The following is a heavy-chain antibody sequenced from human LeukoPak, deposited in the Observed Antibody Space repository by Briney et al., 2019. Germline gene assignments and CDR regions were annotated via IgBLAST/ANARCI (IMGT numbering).Heavy chain of an antibody. CDR3: ARDNEWDSYNYYYYMDV. CDR1: GGTFSSYA. J-gene: IGHJ6*03. CDR2: IIPIFGTA. Sequence: SVKVSCKASGGTFSSYAISWVRQAPGQGLEWMGGIIPIFGTANYAQKFQGRVTITADESTSTAYMELSSLRSEDTAVYYCARDNEWDSYNYYYYMDVWGKGTTVTVSS. V-gene: IGHV1-69*01. D-gene: IGHD1-26*01.